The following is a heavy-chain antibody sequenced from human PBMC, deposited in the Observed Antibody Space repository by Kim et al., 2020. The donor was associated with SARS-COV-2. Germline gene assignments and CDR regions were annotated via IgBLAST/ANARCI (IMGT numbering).Heavy chain of an antibody. J-gene: IGHJ4*02. V-gene: IGHV1-69*01. CDR3: ARDQGVGLWSDYYFDY. D-gene: IGHD5-18*01. Sequence: KFQGRVTITADESTSTAYMELSSLRSEDTAVYYCARDQGVGLWSDYYFDYWGQGTLVTVSS.